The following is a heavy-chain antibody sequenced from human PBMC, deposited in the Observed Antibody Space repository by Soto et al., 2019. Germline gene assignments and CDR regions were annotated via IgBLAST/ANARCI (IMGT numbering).Heavy chain of an antibody. CDR2: ISYDGSNE. Sequence: QVQLVESGGGVVQPGRSLRLSCAASGFTFSSYAMHWVRQAPGKGLEWMALISYDGSNEYYADSVRGRFTISRDNSKNTLYLQMNSLRAEDTAVYYCATQRGFYCGGDCYSDYWCQGTLVTVSS. CDR3: ATQRGFYCGGDCYSDY. V-gene: IGHV3-30*03. D-gene: IGHD2-21*02. J-gene: IGHJ4*02. CDR1: GFTFSSYA.